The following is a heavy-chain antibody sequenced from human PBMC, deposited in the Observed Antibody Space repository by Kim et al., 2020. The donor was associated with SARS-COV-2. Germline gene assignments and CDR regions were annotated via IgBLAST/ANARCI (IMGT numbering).Heavy chain of an antibody. CDR2: INHSGST. CDR1: GGSFSGYY. D-gene: IGHD3-10*01. CDR3: ASDMVRGVIITPLNY. J-gene: IGHJ4*02. Sequence: SETLSLTCAVYGGSFSGYYWSWIRQPPGKGLEWIGEINHSGSTNYNPSLKSRVTISVDTSKNQFSLKLSSVTAADTAVYYCASDMVRGVIITPLNYWGQG. V-gene: IGHV4-34*01.